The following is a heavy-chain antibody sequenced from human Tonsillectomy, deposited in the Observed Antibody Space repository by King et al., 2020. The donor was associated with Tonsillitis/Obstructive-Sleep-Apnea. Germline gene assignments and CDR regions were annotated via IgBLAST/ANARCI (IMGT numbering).Heavy chain of an antibody. Sequence: HVQLQESGPGLVKPSETLSLTCTVSGGSISSYYWSWIRQPPGKGLEWIGYIYYSGSTNYNPSLKSRVTISVDTSKNQFSLKLSSVTAADTAVYYCARQGYSSGXYYFDYWGQGTLVTVSS. CDR3: ARQGYSSGXYYFDY. CDR2: IYYSGST. D-gene: IGHD6-19*01. J-gene: IGHJ4*02. V-gene: IGHV4-59*08. CDR1: GGSISSYY.